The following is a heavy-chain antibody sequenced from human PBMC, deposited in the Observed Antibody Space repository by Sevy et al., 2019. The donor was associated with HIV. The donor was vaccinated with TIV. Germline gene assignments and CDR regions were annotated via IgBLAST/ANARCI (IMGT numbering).Heavy chain of an antibody. V-gene: IGHV4-4*07. Sequence: SETLSLTCTVSGGSISSYYWSWIRQPAGKGLEWIGRIYTSGSTNYNPSLKSRVTMSVDTSKNQFSLKLSPVTAADTAVYYCARDGGYCSSTSCFRRAFDIWGQGTMVTVSS. CDR2: IYTSGST. D-gene: IGHD2-2*01. J-gene: IGHJ3*02. CDR1: GGSISSYY. CDR3: ARDGGYCSSTSCFRRAFDI.